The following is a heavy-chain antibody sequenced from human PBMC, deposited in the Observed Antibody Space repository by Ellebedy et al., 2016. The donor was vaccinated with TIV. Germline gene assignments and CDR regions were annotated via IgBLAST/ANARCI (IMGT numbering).Heavy chain of an antibody. CDR2: IYYSGRN. Sequence: SETLSLXXTVSGGYLRTYYWSWIRQSPGKGLEWIGYIYYSGRNDYNPSLKSRVTISVDTSKNQFSLNLTSVTAADTAVYYRARALAGSNKVTYHYGMDVWGQGTTVTVSS. J-gene: IGHJ6*02. CDR1: GGYLRTYY. D-gene: IGHD2-21*02. CDR3: ARALAGSNKVTYHYGMDV. V-gene: IGHV4-59*01.